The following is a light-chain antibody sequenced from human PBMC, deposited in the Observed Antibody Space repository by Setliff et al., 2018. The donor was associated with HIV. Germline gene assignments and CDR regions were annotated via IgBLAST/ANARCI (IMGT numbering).Light chain of an antibody. Sequence: QSALTQPASVSGSPGQSITISCTGTSSDVGRYSYVSWYQQHPGKTPKLIIYGVSKWPSGVSNRFSASKSGNTASLTISGLQAEDEADYYCCSYTSISTYVFGTGTKVTVL. CDR2: GVS. CDR1: SSDVGRYSY. J-gene: IGLJ1*01. V-gene: IGLV2-14*03. CDR3: CSYTSISTYV.